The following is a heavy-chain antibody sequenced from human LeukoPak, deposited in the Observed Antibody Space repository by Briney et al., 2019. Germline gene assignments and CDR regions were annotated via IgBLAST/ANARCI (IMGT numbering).Heavy chain of an antibody. J-gene: IGHJ3*02. D-gene: IGHD3-10*01. CDR3: AHVYGSGSFDI. CDR1: GFTFSSRGVG. V-gene: IGHV2-5*01. CDR2: IWWNDDK. Sequence: ESGPTLVKPTQTLTLTCAFSGFTFSSRGVGVGWIRQPPGKILEWLALIWWNDDKRYSPTLKGRLTITPDTSQNQVVLKMTNMDPVDTATYYCAHVYGSGSFDIWGQGAMVIVSA.